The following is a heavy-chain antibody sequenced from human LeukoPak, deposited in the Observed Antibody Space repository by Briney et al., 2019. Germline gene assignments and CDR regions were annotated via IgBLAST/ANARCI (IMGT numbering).Heavy chain of an antibody. J-gene: IGHJ4*02. CDR3: ARPYYYDSSGPYYFDY. Sequence: SETLSLTCTVSGGSISSSSYYWGWIRQPPGKGMEWIGSIYYSGSTYYNPSLKSRVTISVDTSKNQFSLKRSYVTAADTAVYYCARPYYYDSSGPYYFDYWGQGTLVTVSS. CDR2: IYYSGST. D-gene: IGHD3-22*01. V-gene: IGHV4-39*01. CDR1: GGSISSSSYY.